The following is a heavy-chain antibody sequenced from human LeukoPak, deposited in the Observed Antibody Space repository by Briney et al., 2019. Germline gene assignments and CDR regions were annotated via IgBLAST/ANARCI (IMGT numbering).Heavy chain of an antibody. CDR3: ARASDIALVVAALDY. J-gene: IGHJ4*02. CDR2: INPSGGST. V-gene: IGHV1-46*01. D-gene: IGHD2-15*01. CDR1: GYTFTSYY. Sequence: EASVKVSCKASGYTFTSYYMYWVRQAPGQGLEWMGIINPSGGSTTYAQKFQGRVTMTRDTSTSTVYMELSSLRSEDTAVYYCARASDIALVVAALDYWGQGTLVTVSS.